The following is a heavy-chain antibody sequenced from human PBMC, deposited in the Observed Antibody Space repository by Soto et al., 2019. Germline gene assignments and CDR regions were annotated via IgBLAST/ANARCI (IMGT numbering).Heavy chain of an antibody. CDR3: AKFEGHPLEYWYLDF. V-gene: IGHV3-23*01. Sequence: EVQLLESGGGLVQPGVSLRLSGAASGFTFSAYAMGWVRQAPGKGLEWVSTIHGGGGATHYADSVKGRFTISRDDSKNTLYAQMNSLRAEDTAVYYCAKFEGHPLEYWYLDFWGRGTLVTVSS. CDR2: IHGGGGAT. CDR1: GFTFSAYA. J-gene: IGHJ2*01. D-gene: IGHD1-1*01.